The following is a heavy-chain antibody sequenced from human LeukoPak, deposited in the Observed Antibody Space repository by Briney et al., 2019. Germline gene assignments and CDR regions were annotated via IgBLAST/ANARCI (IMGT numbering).Heavy chain of an antibody. Sequence: GGSLRLSCAASGFTFSSYAMSRVRQAPGKGLEWVSGISGSGGSTYYADSVKGRFIISRDNSKNTLYLQMNSLRAEDTAVYYCAKDVGYSSSPREIDYWGQGTLVTVSS. CDR1: GFTFSSYA. D-gene: IGHD6-19*01. J-gene: IGHJ4*02. CDR3: AKDVGYSSSPREIDY. CDR2: ISGSGGST. V-gene: IGHV3-23*01.